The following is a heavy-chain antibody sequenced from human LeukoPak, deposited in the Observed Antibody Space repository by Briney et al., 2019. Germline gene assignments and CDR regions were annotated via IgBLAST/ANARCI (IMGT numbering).Heavy chain of an antibody. CDR2: IWYDGSNE. CDR1: GFTFSSYG. J-gene: IGHJ6*04. Sequence: PGGSLRLSCAASGFTFSSYGMHWVRQAPGKGLEWVAVIWYDGSNEYYADSVKGRFTISRDNSKNTLYLQMNSLRAEDTAVYYCAREGRVVPAAMRYYYYGMDVWGKGTTVTVSS. CDR3: AREGRVVPAAMRYYYYGMDV. D-gene: IGHD2-2*01. V-gene: IGHV3-33*01.